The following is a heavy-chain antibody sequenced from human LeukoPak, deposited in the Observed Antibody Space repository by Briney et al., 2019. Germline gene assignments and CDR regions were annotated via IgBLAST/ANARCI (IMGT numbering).Heavy chain of an antibody. J-gene: IGHJ4*02. CDR1: GFTFSSSA. Sequence: HPGGSLRLSCAASGFTFSSSAMSWVRQVPGKGLEWVSGISASGGSTSYADSVRGRFTISRDNSKNTLYVQMNSLRDEDTAVYYCAKDFVRYNIQFDYWGQGALVTVSS. V-gene: IGHV3-23*01. CDR2: ISASGGST. D-gene: IGHD1-1*01. CDR3: AKDFVRYNIQFDY.